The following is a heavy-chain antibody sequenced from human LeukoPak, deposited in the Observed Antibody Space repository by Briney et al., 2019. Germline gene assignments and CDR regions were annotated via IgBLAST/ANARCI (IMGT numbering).Heavy chain of an antibody. CDR1: GYSFTSYW. J-gene: IGHJ4*02. D-gene: IGHD6-13*01. CDR3: ARLAPDIAAAGNFDY. CDR2: IYPGDSDT. V-gene: IGHV5-51*01. Sequence: GESLKISCKGSGYSFTSYWIGWVRQMPGKGLEWMGFIYPGDSDTRYSPSFQGQVTISADKSISTAYLQWSSLKASDTAMYYCARLAPDIAAAGNFDYWGQGTLVTVSS.